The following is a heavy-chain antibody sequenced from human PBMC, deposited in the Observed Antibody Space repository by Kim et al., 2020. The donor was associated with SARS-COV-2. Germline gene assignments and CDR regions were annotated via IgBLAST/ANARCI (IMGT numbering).Heavy chain of an antibody. CDR3: AKAKVGYNWFDP. Sequence: YKAASVKGRFTISRDNSKNTLYLQMNSRRAEDTAVYYCAKAKVGYNWFDPWGQGTLVTVSS. D-gene: IGHD1-26*01. J-gene: IGHJ5*02. V-gene: IGHV3-30*02.